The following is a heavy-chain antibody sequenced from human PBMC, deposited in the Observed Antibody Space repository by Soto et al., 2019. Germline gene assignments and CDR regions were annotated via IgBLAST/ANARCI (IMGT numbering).Heavy chain of an antibody. V-gene: IGHV2-5*01. CDR3: AHRPNWGIDGLGA. Sequence: SGPTLVNPTQTLTLTCTLSGFSLNADGGGVVLIRQPPGKALEWLALIYWNDDKRYSPSLTSRLTITKDTSRNQVVLTMTNMDPGDKATYYCAHRPNWGIDGLGAWGQGTRVTVYS. D-gene: IGHD7-27*01. CDR2: IYWNDDK. CDR1: GFSLNADGGG. J-gene: IGHJ6*02.